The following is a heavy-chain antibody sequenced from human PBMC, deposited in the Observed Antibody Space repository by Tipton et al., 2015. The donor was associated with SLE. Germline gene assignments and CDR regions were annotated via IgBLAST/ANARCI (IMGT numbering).Heavy chain of an antibody. Sequence: TLSLTCTVSGDSMSSGGYYWSWIRQHPGKGLEWIGYSYYGGSTYYNPSLESRVTISIDMYENQFSLKLSSVTVADTAVYYCAREGEKAGEDFWGPGMLVTVSS. D-gene: IGHD3-16*01. J-gene: IGHJ4*02. CDR3: AREGEKAGEDF. V-gene: IGHV4-31*03. CDR2: SYYGGST. CDR1: GDSMSSGGYY.